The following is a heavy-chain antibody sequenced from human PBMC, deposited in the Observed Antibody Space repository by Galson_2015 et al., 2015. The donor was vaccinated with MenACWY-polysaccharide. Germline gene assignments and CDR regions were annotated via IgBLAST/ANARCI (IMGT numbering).Heavy chain of an antibody. Sequence: LSLTCAVSGGSFSGYYWSWIRQPPGKGLEWIGEINHSGSTNYNPSLKSRVTISVDTSKNQFSLKLTSVTAADTAVYYCASDSSTGYWGQGTLVTVSS. CDR1: GGSFSGYY. J-gene: IGHJ4*02. CDR2: INHSGST. CDR3: ASDSSTGY. D-gene: IGHD2-2*01. V-gene: IGHV4-34*01.